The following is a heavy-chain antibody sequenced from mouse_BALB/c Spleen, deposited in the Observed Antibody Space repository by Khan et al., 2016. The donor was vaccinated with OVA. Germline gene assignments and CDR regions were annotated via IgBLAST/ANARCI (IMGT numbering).Heavy chain of an antibody. CDR1: GYTFTSYW. CDR3: AASIRFYYSMDY. D-gene: IGHD6-1*01. CDR2: INPSTGYT. J-gene: IGHJ4*01. V-gene: IGHV1-7*01. Sequence: VQLQESGAELAKPGASVKMSCKASGYTFTSYWMHWVKQRPGQGLEWIGYINPSTGYTEYNQKFKDKATLTTDKSSSTAYMQLSSLTSEDSAVYDCAASIRFYYSMDYWGQGTSVTVSS.